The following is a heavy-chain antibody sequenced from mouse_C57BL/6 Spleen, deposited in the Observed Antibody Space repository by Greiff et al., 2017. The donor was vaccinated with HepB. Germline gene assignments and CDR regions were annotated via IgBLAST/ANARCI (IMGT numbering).Heavy chain of an antibody. V-gene: IGHV1-15*01. CDR1: GYTFTDYE. CDR2: IDPETGGT. CDR3: TRSRDSKGGTGAMDY. Sequence: QVQLKESGAELVRPGASVTLSCKASGYTFTDYEMHWVKQTPVHGLEWIGAIDPETGGTAYNQKFKGKAILTADKSSSTAYMELRSLTSEDSAVYYCTRSRDSKGGTGAMDYWGQGTSVTVSS. D-gene: IGHD2-5*01. J-gene: IGHJ4*01.